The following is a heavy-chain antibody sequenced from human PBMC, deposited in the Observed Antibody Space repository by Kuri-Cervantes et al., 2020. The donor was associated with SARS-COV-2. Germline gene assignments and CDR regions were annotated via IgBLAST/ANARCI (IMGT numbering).Heavy chain of an antibody. D-gene: IGHD3-3*01. J-gene: IGHJ4*02. Sequence: ASVKVSCKASGGTFSSYAISWVRQAPGQGLEWMGWINPNSGGTNYAQKFQGRVTMTRDTSISTAYMELSRLRPDDTAVYYCARDRIPGFLEWPIWGQGTLVTVSS. V-gene: IGHV1-2*02. CDR3: ARDRIPGFLEWPI. CDR1: GGTFSSYA. CDR2: INPNSGGT.